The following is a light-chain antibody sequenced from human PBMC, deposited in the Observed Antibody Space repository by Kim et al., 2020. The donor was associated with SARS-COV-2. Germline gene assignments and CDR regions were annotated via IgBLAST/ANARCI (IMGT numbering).Light chain of an antibody. CDR3: QKYNSALWT. CDR2: AAS. J-gene: IGKJ1*01. V-gene: IGKV1-27*01. Sequence: ASVGDRVTITCRARQGISNYLAWYQQKPGKVPKLLIYAASTLQSGVPSRFSGSGSGTDFTLTISSLQPEDVATYYCQKYNSALWTFGQGTKVDIK. CDR1: QGISNY.